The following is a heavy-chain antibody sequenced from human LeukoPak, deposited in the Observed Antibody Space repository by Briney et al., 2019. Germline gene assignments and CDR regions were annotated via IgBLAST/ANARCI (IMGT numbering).Heavy chain of an antibody. V-gene: IGHV4-61*01. Sequence: SEALSLTCTVTGGSVSSDNYYWSWIRQPPGKGLEWIGYIYNSGSTNYSPSLKTRVTMSADTSKNQLSLKLSAVTAADTAVYYCARGRFSSSWYIFDPWGQGAPVTVSS. D-gene: IGHD6-13*01. CDR3: ARGRFSSSWYIFDP. CDR1: GGSVSSDNYY. J-gene: IGHJ5*02. CDR2: IYNSGST.